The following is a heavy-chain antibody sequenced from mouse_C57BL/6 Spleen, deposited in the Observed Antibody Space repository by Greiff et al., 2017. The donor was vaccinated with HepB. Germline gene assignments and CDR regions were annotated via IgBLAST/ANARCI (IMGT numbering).Heavy chain of an antibody. Sequence: QVQLQQSGPGLVQPSQSLSITCTVSGFSLTSYGVHWVRQSPGKGLEWLGVIWSGGSTDYNAAFIYRLSISKDNSKSQVFFKMNSLQADDTAIYYCARGGAPYAMDYWGQGTSVTVSS. CDR1: GFSLTSYG. CDR3: ARGGAPYAMDY. CDR2: IWSGGST. J-gene: IGHJ4*01. V-gene: IGHV2-2*01.